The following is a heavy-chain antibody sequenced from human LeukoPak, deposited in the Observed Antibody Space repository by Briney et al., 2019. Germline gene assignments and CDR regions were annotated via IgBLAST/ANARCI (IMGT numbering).Heavy chain of an antibody. CDR2: IYSGGST. V-gene: IGHV3-66*01. D-gene: IGHD2-15*01. CDR1: GFTVSSNY. Sequence: GGSLRLSCAASGFTVSSNYMSWVRQAPGKGLEWVSVIYSGGSTYYADSVKGRFTISRDNSKNTLHLQMNSLRAEDTAVYYCARDRCSGGSCYSADDAFDIWGQGTMVTVSS. J-gene: IGHJ3*02. CDR3: ARDRCSGGSCYSADDAFDI.